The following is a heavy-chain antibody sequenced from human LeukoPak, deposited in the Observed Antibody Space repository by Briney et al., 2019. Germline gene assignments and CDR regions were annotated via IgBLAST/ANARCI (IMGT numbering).Heavy chain of an antibody. CDR2: INHSGST. V-gene: IGHV4-39*07. CDR1: GGSISGSGYY. CDR3: ARGRDPY. J-gene: IGHJ4*02. Sequence: SETLSLTCTVSGGSISGSGYYWGWIRQPPGRGLEWIGEINHSGSTNYNPSLKSRVTISVDTSKSQFSLKLNSVTAADTAMYYCARGRDPYWGQGTLVTVSS. D-gene: IGHD5-24*01.